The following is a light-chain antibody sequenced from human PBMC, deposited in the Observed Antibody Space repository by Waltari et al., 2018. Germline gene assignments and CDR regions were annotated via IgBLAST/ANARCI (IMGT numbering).Light chain of an antibody. CDR2: WAS. V-gene: IGKV4-1*01. CDR3: QQYYSTPS. J-gene: IGKJ2*01. Sequence: DIVMTQSPDSLAVSLGERATINCKSSPSVLFTSNNKNYLAWYQQKPGQPPKLLIYWASTRDSGVPDRFSGSGSGTDFSLTISSLQAEDVAVYYCQQYYSTPSFGQGTKLAI. CDR1: PSVLFTSNNKNY.